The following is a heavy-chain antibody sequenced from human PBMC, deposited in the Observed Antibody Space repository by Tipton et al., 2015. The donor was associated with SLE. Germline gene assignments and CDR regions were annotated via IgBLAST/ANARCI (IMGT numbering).Heavy chain of an antibody. CDR2: IHHSGTT. Sequence: GLVKPSETLSLTCTVSGGSISSYYWSWIRQPPGKGLEWIGYIHHSGTTNYNPSLQSRVTISRDPSKNQFSLNLSSVTAADTAVYYCARDLSEAHCDLWGRGALVTVSS. J-gene: IGHJ2*01. CDR3: ARDLSEAHCDL. D-gene: IGHD3-3*01. CDR1: GGSISSYY. V-gene: IGHV4-59*01.